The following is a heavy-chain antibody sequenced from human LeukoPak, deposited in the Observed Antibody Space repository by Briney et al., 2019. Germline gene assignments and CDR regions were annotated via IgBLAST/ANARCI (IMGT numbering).Heavy chain of an antibody. CDR3: ARLWSHSKTEDY. J-gene: IGHJ4*02. CDR2: IYHTGDT. Sequence: SETLSLTCTVSGDSISSGLYAWGWLRQPPGEGLEWIGNIYHTGDTYYTPSLRSRVTISVDTSENQFSLNLRSVTAADTAVYYCARLWSHSKTEDYWGQGTVVTASS. CDR1: GDSISSGLYA. V-gene: IGHV4-39*01. D-gene: IGHD3-16*01.